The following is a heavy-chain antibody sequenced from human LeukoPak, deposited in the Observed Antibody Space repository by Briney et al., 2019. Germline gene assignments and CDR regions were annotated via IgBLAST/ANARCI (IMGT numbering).Heavy chain of an antibody. Sequence: GASVKVSCKASGGTFSSYAISWVRQAPGQGLEWMGGIMHIFGTADYAQKFQGRVTSTTDESTSTAYIELSSLRSEDTAVYYCARCDYGAGYYYYYYMDVWGKGTTVTVSS. CDR3: ARCDYGAGYYYYYYMDV. J-gene: IGHJ6*03. CDR2: IMHIFGTA. V-gene: IGHV1-69*05. D-gene: IGHD4-17*01. CDR1: GGTFSSYA.